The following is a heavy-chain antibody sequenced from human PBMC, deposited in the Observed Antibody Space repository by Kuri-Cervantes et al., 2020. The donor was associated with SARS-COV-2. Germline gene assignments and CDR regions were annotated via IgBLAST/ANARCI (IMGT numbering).Heavy chain of an antibody. D-gene: IGHD5-18*01. J-gene: IGHJ5*02. V-gene: IGHV3-30*02. Sequence: GESLKISCAASGFTFSSYGMHWVRQAPGRGLEWVAFIRYDGSNKYYADSVKGRVTISRDNSKTSLYLQMNSLRAEDTAVCYCARLGGYRSGYNWFDPWGQGTLVTVSS. CDR3: ARLGGYRSGYNWFDP. CDR1: GFTFSSYG. CDR2: IRYDGSNK.